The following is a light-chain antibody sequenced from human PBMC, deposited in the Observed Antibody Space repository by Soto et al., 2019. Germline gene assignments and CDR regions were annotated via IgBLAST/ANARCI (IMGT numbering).Light chain of an antibody. CDR1: QSISTY. Sequence: DIQMTQSPSSLSASVEDRVTITCRASQSISTYLNWYQQKPGKAPKLLIYAASTLQSGVPSRFSGSGSGTDFRLTISSLQPEDIAAYYCQQSSTTPRTFGQGTNVDFK. V-gene: IGKV1-39*01. J-gene: IGKJ1*01. CDR2: AAS. CDR3: QQSSTTPRT.